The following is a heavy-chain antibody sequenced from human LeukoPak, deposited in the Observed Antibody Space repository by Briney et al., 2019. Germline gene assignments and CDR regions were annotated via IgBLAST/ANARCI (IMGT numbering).Heavy chain of an antibody. CDR3: AKEFSGYLASFEY. Sequence: GGSLRLSCAASGFTFSSYGMHWVSQAPGKWLEWVAMTSFDGSYKNYADSVKGRFTISRDNSKNRLYLQMNSLRAEDTAVYYCAKEFSGYLASFEYWGQGTLVTVSS. CDR2: TSFDGSYK. CDR1: GFTFSSYG. D-gene: IGHD3-22*01. V-gene: IGHV3-30*18. J-gene: IGHJ4*02.